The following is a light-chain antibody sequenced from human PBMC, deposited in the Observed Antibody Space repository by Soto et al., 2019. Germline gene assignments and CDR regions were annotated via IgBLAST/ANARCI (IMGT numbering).Light chain of an antibody. CDR2: DAS. V-gene: IGKV3-11*01. Sequence: EIVLTQSPATLSLSPGERATLSCRASQSVSSYLAWYQQKHGQAPRLLIYDASNRATGIPARFSGSGSGTDFTPTISSREPEDFAVYYCQQRSNWPPYTFGQGTKLEIK. CDR1: QSVSSY. J-gene: IGKJ2*01. CDR3: QQRSNWPPYT.